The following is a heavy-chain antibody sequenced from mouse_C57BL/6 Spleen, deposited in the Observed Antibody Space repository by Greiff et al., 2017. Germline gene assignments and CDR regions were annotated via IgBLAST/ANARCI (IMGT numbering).Heavy chain of an antibody. D-gene: IGHD2-3*01. J-gene: IGHJ4*01. CDR2: INPGSGGT. CDR3: ARRLLLYAMDY. V-gene: IGHV1-54*01. CDR1: GYAFTNYL. Sequence: QVQLQQSGAELVRPGTSVKVSCKASGYAFTNYLIEWVKQRPGQGLEWIGVINPGSGGTKYNEKFKGKATLTADKSSSTAYMQLSSLTSEDSAVYFCARRLLLYAMDYWGQGTRGT.